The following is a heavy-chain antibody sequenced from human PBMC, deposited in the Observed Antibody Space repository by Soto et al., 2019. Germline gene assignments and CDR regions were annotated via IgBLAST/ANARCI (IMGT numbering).Heavy chain of an antibody. Sequence: SGPTLVNPTETLTLTCSVSGFSLTNGRMGVSWIRQPPAKALEWLAHFFSDAERSYSTSMQSRLNMYKDSSGSQVVLTMTNMAPADTATYFCARMAGDYNYYGLDVWGHGIAVTVSS. J-gene: IGHJ6*02. V-gene: IGHV2-26*01. CDR3: ARMAGDYNYYGLDV. D-gene: IGHD4-17*01. CDR2: FFSDAER. CDR1: GFSLTNGRMG.